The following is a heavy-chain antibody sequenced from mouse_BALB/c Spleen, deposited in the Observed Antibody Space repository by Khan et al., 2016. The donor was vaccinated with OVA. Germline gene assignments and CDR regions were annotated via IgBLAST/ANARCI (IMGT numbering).Heavy chain of an antibody. Sequence: QVQLKESGSELARPGASVKMSCKASGYTFTSYTMHWVKQRPGQGLEWIGYINPSNGYTNYNQTFKDKATLTADKSSSTAYMQLSSLTSEDSAVYDCERGGGDYRYDGGFDYWGQGTLVTVSA. V-gene: IGHV1-4*01. D-gene: IGHD2-14*01. J-gene: IGHJ3*01. CDR1: GYTFTSYT. CDR3: ERGGGDYRYDGGFDY. CDR2: INPSNGYT.